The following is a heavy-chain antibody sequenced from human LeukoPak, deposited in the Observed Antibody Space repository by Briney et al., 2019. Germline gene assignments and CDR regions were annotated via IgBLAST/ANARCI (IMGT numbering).Heavy chain of an antibody. D-gene: IGHD3-3*01. J-gene: IGHJ4*02. CDR2: INHSGST. V-gene: IGHV4-34*01. CDR3: ASSYHNNLLYCDFWSGYYTAEY. CDR1: GGSFSGYY. Sequence: PSETLSLTCAVYGGSFSGYYWSWIRQPPGKGLEWIGEINHSGSTNYNPSLKSRVTISVDTSKNQFSLKLSSVTAADTAVYYCASSYHNNLLYCDFWSGYYTAEYWGQGTLVTVSS.